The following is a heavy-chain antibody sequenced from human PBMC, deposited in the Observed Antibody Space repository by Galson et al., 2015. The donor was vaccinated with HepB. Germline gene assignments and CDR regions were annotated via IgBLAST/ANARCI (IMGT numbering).Heavy chain of an antibody. J-gene: IGHJ2*01. Sequence: SLRLSCAASGFPFSSYAMSWVRQAPGKGLEWVSGISGSGGNTYYADAVKGRFTISRGNSKNTLYLQMNSLRAEDTAVYYCAKDSGATTSRIEWYFDLWGRGTLVTVSS. CDR2: ISGSGGNT. CDR1: GFPFSSYA. D-gene: IGHD3-22*01. V-gene: IGHV3-23*01. CDR3: AKDSGATTSRIEWYFDL.